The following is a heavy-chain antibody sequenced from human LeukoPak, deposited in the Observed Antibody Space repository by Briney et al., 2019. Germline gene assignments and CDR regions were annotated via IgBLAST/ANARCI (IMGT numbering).Heavy chain of an antibody. CDR3: ARELGYCSSTSCPKYYYGMDV. Sequence: PGGSPRLSCAASGFTFSNYAMHWVRQAPGKGLEWVAVISNDGSNKYYADSVKGRFTISRDNSKNTLYLQMNSLRAEYTAVYYCARELGYCSSTSCPKYYYGMDVWGQGTTVTVPS. D-gene: IGHD2-2*01. CDR2: ISNDGSNK. J-gene: IGHJ6*02. CDR1: GFTFSNYA. V-gene: IGHV3-30-3*01.